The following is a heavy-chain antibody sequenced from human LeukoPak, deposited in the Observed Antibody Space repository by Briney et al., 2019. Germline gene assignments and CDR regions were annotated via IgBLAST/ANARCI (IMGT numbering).Heavy chain of an antibody. D-gene: IGHD1-20*01. CDR2: IYTTGST. J-gene: IGHJ4*02. CDR1: GGSISSGSYY. Sequence: SQTLSLTCTVSGGSISSGSYYWSWIRQPAGKGLEWIGRIYTTGSTNYNLSLKSRVTISVDTSKNQFSLKLSSVTAADTAASYCAIGYDWNHILAHWGQGTLVTVPS. CDR3: AIGYDWNHILAH. V-gene: IGHV4-61*02.